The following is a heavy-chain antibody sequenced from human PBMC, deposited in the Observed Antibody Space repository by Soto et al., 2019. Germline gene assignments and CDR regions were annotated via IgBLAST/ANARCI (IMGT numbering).Heavy chain of an antibody. V-gene: IGHV3-74*01. CDR1: GFTFSSYW. CDR2: INTDGGTT. J-gene: IGHJ5*02. CDR3: VRVGSGTYSWRDP. Sequence: EVQLEESGGDLVQPGGSLRLSCAASGFTFSSYWMHWVRQAPGKGLVWVSRINTDGGTTTYAESVKGRFTISRDNASNTLYLQMNSVRPEDTALYYCVRVGSGTYSWRDPWGQGTLVTVSS. D-gene: IGHD1-26*01.